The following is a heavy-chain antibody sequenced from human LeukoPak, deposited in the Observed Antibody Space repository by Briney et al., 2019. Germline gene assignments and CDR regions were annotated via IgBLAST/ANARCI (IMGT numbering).Heavy chain of an antibody. D-gene: IGHD3-10*01. V-gene: IGHV4-34*01. CDR2: INHSGST. CDR1: GGSISGYY. J-gene: IGHJ4*02. CDR3: GIQFWPGFGELCMD. Sequence: SEALSLTCTVSGGSISGYYWSWIRQPPGKGLEWIGEINHSGSTNYNPSPKSRVTISVDTSKNQFSLKLSSVTAADTAVYYCGIQFWPGFGELCMDWGQGTLVTVSS.